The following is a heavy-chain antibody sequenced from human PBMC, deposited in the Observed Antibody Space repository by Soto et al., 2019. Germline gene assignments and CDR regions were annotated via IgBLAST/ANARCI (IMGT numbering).Heavy chain of an antibody. CDR3: ANSAPELELRFGHGDY. D-gene: IGHD1-7*01. Sequence: GGSLRLSCAASGFTFSSYAMSWVRQAPGKGLEWVSAISGSGGSTYYADSVKGRFTISRDNSKNTLYLQMNSLRAEDTALYYCANSAPELELRFGHGDYWGQGTLVTVSS. V-gene: IGHV3-23*01. J-gene: IGHJ4*02. CDR2: ISGSGGST. CDR1: GFTFSSYA.